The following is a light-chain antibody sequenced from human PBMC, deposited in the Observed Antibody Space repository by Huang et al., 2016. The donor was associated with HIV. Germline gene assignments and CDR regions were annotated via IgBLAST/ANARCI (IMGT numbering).Light chain of an antibody. CDR3: MQSKQFPLT. J-gene: IGKJ1*01. V-gene: IGKV2D-29*02. CDR1: QSLLYIDGKTY. CDR2: EVS. Sequence: DIVMTQTPLSLSVTPGQPASMSRKSTQSLLYIDGKTYLYWFHQKPGQSPQLLIYEVSKRLSGVPDRFSGSGSGTDFILKISRVEAEDVGIYYCMQSKQFPLTFGQGTKVEIK.